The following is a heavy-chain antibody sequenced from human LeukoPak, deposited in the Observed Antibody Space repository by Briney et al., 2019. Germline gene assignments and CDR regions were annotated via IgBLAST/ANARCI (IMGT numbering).Heavy chain of an antibody. Sequence: PGGSLRLSCAASGFTFSGYAMSWVRQAPGKGLEWVSAISGSGGSTYYADSVKGRFTISRDNSKNTLYLQMNSLRAEDTAVYYCAKATGYMVATVWDYWGQGTLVTVSS. D-gene: IGHD5-12*01. CDR2: ISGSGGST. CDR1: GFTFSGYA. J-gene: IGHJ4*02. CDR3: AKATGYMVATVWDY. V-gene: IGHV3-23*01.